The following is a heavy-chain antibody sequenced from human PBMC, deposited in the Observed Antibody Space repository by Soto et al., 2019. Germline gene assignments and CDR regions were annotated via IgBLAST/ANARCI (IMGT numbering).Heavy chain of an antibody. CDR1: GFTFSNVW. V-gene: IGHV3-15*01. J-gene: IGHJ4*02. Sequence: EVQLVESGGGLVKPGGSLRLSCVASGFTFSNVWMSWVRQAPGKGLEWVGRIKAKRDGGKIDYAAPVRDRFSISRDDSKNTLYLQMNTLKIEDSAVYFCTTLPQGQLGDSGYYYFDYWGQGTLVTVSS. CDR3: TTLPQGQLGDSGYYYFDY. CDR2: IKAKRDGGKI. D-gene: IGHD3-22*01.